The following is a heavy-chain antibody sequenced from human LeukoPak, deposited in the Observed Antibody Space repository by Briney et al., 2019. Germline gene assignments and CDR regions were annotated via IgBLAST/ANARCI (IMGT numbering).Heavy chain of an antibody. CDR2: IYYSGST. Sequence: SETLSLTCTVSGGSISSYYRSWIRQPPGKGLEWIGYIYYSGSTNYNPSLKSRVTISVDTSKNQFSLKLSSVTAADTAVYYCARTQGRSAFDIWGQGTMVTVSS. J-gene: IGHJ3*02. V-gene: IGHV4-59*08. CDR3: ARTQGRSAFDI. CDR1: GGSISSYY.